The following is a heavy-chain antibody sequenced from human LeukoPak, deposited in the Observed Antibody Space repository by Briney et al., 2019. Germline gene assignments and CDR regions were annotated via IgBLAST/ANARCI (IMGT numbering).Heavy chain of an antibody. J-gene: IGHJ4*02. D-gene: IGHD4-17*01. CDR3: ARDGTRSSDY. V-gene: IGHV3-30*02. CDR2: IQSDGTDK. CDR1: GFTFSTYA. Sequence: QPGGSLRLSCAASGFTFSTYAMIWVRQAPGKGLEWVAFIQSDGTDKYYIDSVKGRFTISRDKSKNTLYLQMNSLRVEDSAVYFCARDGTRSSDYWGQGTLVTVSS.